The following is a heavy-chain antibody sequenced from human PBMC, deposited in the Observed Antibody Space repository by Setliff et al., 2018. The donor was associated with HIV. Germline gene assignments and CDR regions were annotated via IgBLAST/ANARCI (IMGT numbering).Heavy chain of an antibody. J-gene: IGHJ5*02. V-gene: IGHV4-34*01. Sequence: TSETLSLTCVVYGGSFTNFYWSWIRQPPGKGLECIGEINHSGITNYNPSLKSRVTISVDTSKNQFSLKLSSVTAADTAVYFCASQPYNSGWFGGWFDPWGQGTLVTVSS. D-gene: IGHD6-19*01. CDR2: INHSGIT. CDR3: ASQPYNSGWFGGWFDP. CDR1: GGSFTNFY.